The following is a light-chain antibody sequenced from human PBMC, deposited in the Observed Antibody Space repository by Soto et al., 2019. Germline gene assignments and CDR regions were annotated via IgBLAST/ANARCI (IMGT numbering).Light chain of an antibody. CDR2: DAS. CDR3: QQYGSSPRT. CDR1: QSVSSDF. V-gene: IGKV3-20*01. J-gene: IGKJ1*01. Sequence: EVVVTQSPGTLSLSPGERTTLSCRASQSVSSDFLAWYQQKPGQAPRLLIYDASNRATGIPDRFSGSGSGTDFTLTISRLEPEDFAVYYCQQYGSSPRTFGQGTKVDI.